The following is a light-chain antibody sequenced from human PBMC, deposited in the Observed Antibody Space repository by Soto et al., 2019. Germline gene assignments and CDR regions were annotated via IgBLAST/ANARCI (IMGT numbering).Light chain of an antibody. J-gene: IGKJ1*01. CDR3: QQYGSSMWK. CDR2: GAS. CDR1: QSVSSSY. Sequence: EIVLTQSPGTLSLSPGERATLSCRASQSVSSSYLAWYQQKPGQAPSLLIYGASSRATGIPDRFSGSGSGTDFTLSISRLEPEDFAVYYCQQYGSSMWKFGQGTKVEIK. V-gene: IGKV3-20*01.